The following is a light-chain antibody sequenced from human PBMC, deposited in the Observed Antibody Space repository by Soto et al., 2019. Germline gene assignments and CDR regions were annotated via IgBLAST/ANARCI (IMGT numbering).Light chain of an antibody. Sequence: AIQMTQSPSSLSASVGDRVTITCRASQDIGNDLAWYQQRPGKDPKLLIYAASSLQSGVPSRFSGSGSGTDFTLTISSLQPGDFATYYCLQHYNFPLTFGGGIKVEIK. CDR1: QDIGND. CDR2: AAS. J-gene: IGKJ4*01. CDR3: LQHYNFPLT. V-gene: IGKV1-6*01.